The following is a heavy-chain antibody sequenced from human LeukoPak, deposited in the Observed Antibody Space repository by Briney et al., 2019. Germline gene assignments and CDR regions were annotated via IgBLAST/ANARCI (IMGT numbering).Heavy chain of an antibody. D-gene: IGHD4-23*01. Sequence: SETLSLTCTVSGDSIRSSRYHWAWIRQPPGKGLEWIGSSHYSGSTYYNPSLKSRVTISVDTPKNQLSLKLNSAASSDTAVYFCARRDYGGLLDYWGQGTLVTVSS. J-gene: IGHJ4*02. CDR2: SHYSGST. CDR3: ARRDYGGLLDY. CDR1: GDSIRSSRYH. V-gene: IGHV4-39*01.